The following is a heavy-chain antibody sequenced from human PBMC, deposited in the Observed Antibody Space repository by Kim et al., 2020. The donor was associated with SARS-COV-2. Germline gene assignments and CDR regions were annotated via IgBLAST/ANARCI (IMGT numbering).Heavy chain of an antibody. V-gene: IGHV4-39*02. CDR2: ISYTTST. Sequence: SETLSLTCTVSGVSVSSPTGYWAWIRQPPGKGLEWIGNISYTTSTYYTPSLKHRVAISVDTSKNPLSLTPGSVTAADTAVYYCASGRRGGYGGDHWGQGT. CDR3: ASGRRGGYGGDH. CDR1: GVSVSSPTGY. J-gene: IGHJ4*02. D-gene: IGHD3-22*01.